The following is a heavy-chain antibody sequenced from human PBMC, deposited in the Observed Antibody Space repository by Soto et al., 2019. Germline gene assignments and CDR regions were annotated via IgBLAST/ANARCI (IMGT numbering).Heavy chain of an antibody. CDR3: ARDAVGLKGSYSIYVDY. CDR1: GGTFSSYA. Sequence: ASVKVSCKASGGTFSSYAISWVRQAPGQGLEWMGGIIPIFGTANYAQKFQGRVTITADESTSTAYMELSSLRSEDTAVYYSARDAVGLKGSYSIYVDYWGQGTPVTVSS. CDR2: IIPIFGTA. D-gene: IGHD3-10*01. V-gene: IGHV1-69*13. J-gene: IGHJ4*02.